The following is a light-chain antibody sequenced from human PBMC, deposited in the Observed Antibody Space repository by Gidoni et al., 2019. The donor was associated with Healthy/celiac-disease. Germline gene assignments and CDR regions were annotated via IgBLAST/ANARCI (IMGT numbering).Light chain of an antibody. CDR1: SSDVGGYNY. CDR3: SSYTSSSTWV. CDR2: DVS. J-gene: IGLJ3*02. V-gene: IGLV2-14*01. Sequence: QSALTQPASVSGYPGQSITISCTGTSSDVGGYNYVSWYQQHPGKAPKLMIYDVSNWPSGVSNRFSGSKSGNTASLTISGLQAEDEADYYCSSYTSSSTWVFGGMTKLTVL.